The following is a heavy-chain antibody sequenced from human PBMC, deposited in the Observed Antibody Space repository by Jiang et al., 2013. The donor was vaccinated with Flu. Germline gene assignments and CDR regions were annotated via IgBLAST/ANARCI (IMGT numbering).Heavy chain of an antibody. V-gene: IGHV4-31*02. Sequence: SLKSRVTISVDTSKNQFSLKLSSVTAADTAVYYCARDKRGGGLTSLDYWGQGTLVTVSS. J-gene: IGHJ4*02. CDR3: ARDKRGGGLTSLDY. D-gene: IGHD3-10*01.